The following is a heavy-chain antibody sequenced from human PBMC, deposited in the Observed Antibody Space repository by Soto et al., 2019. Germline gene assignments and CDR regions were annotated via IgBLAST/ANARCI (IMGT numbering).Heavy chain of an antibody. J-gene: IGHJ4*02. D-gene: IGHD4-17*01. Sequence: EVQLVESGGGLVQPGGSLKLSCAVSGFTFSGSAMHWVRQAFGKGLEWVGRIRSKSNSYATAYAASVKGRFTISRDDSKNTAYLQMTSLKTEDTAVYYWTRGYGDYVRDYWGQGTLVTVSS. V-gene: IGHV3-73*01. CDR3: TRGYGDYVRDY. CDR2: IRSKSNSYAT. CDR1: GFTFSGSA.